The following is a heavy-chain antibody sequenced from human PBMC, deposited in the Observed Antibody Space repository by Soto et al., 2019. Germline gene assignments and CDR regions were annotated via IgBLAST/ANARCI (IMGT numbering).Heavy chain of an antibody. CDR3: ARGHSTDCSNGVCSFFYNHEMDV. V-gene: IGHV1-2*04. CDR2: INPKSGGT. CDR1: GYSFTDYH. D-gene: IGHD2-8*01. J-gene: IGHJ6*02. Sequence: GASVKVSCKASGYSFTDYHIHWVRQAPGQGLEWLGRINPKSGGTSTAQKFQGWVTMTRDRSISTVYMELTRLRSDDTAVYFCARGHSTDCSNGVCSFFYNHEMDVWGQG.